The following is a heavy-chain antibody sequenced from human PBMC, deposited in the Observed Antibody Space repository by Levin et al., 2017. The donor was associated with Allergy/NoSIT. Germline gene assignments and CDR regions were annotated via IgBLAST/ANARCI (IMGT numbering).Heavy chain of an antibody. CDR2: IKADGGEK. J-gene: IGHJ3*01. D-gene: IGHD6-6*01. CDR1: GFTFSSYS. Sequence: GGSLRLSCAASGFTFSSYSMNWARQAPGKGLECVAHIKADGGEKNYADSVKGRFTISRDNAKNSLHLQMDSLRAEDTAVYYCAREARVGRPLVAFDLWGQGTTVTVSS. CDR3: AREARVGRPLVAFDL. V-gene: IGHV3-7*01.